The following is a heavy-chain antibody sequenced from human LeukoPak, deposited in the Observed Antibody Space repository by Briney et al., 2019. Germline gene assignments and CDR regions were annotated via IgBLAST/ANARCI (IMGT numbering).Heavy chain of an antibody. V-gene: IGHV3-48*03. Sequence: GGSLGLSCAASGFTFSSYEMNWVRQAPGKGLEWVSYISSSGSTIYYADSVKGRFTISRDNAKNSLYLQMNSLRAEDTAVYYCARDVQPYGSRSYYTYYYGMDVWGKGTTVTVSS. J-gene: IGHJ6*04. CDR3: ARDVQPYGSRSYYTYYYGMDV. CDR1: GFTFSSYE. D-gene: IGHD3-10*01. CDR2: ISSSGSTI.